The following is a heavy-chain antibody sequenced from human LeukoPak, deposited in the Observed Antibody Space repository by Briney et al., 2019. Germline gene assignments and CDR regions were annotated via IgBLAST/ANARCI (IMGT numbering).Heavy chain of an antibody. CDR2: INPSGGGT. D-gene: IGHD3-16*01. CDR3: AKDRRGPKSYYYFYYMDV. J-gene: IGHJ6*03. V-gene: IGHV1-2*02. CDR1: GYTFSDSY. Sequence: ASVKVSCKASGYTFSDSYIHWVRQAPGQGLEWVGWINPSGGGTNYAPQFQGRVTMARDTSISTAYMELSRLTSDDTAVYYCAKDRRGPKSYYYFYYMDVWGKGTTVTVSS.